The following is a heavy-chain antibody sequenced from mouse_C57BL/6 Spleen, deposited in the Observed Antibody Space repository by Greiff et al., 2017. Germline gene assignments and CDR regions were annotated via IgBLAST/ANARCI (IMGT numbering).Heavy chain of an antibody. V-gene: IGHV1-53*01. CDR2: INPSNGGT. Sequence: QVQLKQPGTELVKPGASVKLSCKASGYTFTSYWMHWVKQRPGQGLEWIGNINPSNGGTNYNEKFKSKATLTVAKSSSTAYMQLSSLTSEDSAVYYCARKANWDVGWYFDVWGTGTTVTVSS. CDR3: ARKANWDVGWYFDV. CDR1: GYTFTSYW. D-gene: IGHD4-1*01. J-gene: IGHJ1*03.